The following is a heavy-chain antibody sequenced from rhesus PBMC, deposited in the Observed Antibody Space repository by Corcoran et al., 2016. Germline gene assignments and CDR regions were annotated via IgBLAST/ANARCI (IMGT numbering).Heavy chain of an antibody. CDR3: SRGSYGIFDY. CDR2: IGGSSGST. CDR1: GYSISSGYG. Sequence: QVQLQESGPGLVKPSETLSLTCAVSGYSISSGYGWSWIRQPPGKGLEWIGDIGGSSGSTNYNSSLHSRVTISKATSKNQFSLKLSSVTAADTAVYYCSRGSYGIFDYWGQGVLVTVSS. D-gene: IGHD4-4*01. J-gene: IGHJ4*01. V-gene: IGHV4-127*01.